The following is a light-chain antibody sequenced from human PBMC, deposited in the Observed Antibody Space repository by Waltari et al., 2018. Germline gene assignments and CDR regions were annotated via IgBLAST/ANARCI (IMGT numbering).Light chain of an antibody. CDR3: QEFYGSLSRT. V-gene: IGKV1-NL1*01. CDR2: VSS. CDR1: QDIGTS. J-gene: IGKJ4*01. Sequence: DIQRTQSPSSLSASVGDKITITCRASQDIGTSLAWYQQKPGEAPKLLVFVSSRLQGGVPSRFSGNGSGTDFSLTIRSLQPEDFATYYCQEFYGSLSRTFGGGTKVDIK.